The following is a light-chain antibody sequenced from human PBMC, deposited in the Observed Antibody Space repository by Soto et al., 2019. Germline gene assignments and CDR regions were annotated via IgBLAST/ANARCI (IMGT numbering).Light chain of an antibody. V-gene: IGLV1-47*01. CDR1: SSNIGAGYD. CDR3: SAWDDSLSGWV. CDR2: RNN. Sequence: QSVLTQPPSVSGAPGQRVTISCTGSSSNIGAGYDVHWYQQLPGTAPKLLIYRNNQWPSGVPDRFSGSKAGTSASLVISGLRSEDEADYYCSAWDDSLSGWVFGGGTQLTVL. J-gene: IGLJ7*01.